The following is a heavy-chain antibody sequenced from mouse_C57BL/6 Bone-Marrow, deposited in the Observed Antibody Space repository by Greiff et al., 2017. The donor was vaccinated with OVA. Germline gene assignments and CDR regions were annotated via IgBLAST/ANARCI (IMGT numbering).Heavy chain of an antibody. CDR1: GFNIKDDY. CDR2: IDPENGDT. Sequence: EVKLQQSGAELVRPGASVKLSCTASGFNIKDDYMHWVKQRPEQGLEWIGWIDPENGDTEYASKFQGKATITADTSSNTAYLQLSSLTSEDTAVYYCTTATPYYYGSSYWYFDVWGTGTTVTVSS. J-gene: IGHJ1*03. V-gene: IGHV14-4*01. CDR3: TTATPYYYGSSYWYFDV. D-gene: IGHD1-1*01.